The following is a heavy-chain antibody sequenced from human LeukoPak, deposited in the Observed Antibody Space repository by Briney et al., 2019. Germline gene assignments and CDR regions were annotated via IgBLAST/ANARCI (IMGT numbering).Heavy chain of an antibody. CDR3: ARGRSTYAGAPENWFDP. D-gene: IGHD2-2*01. CDR1: GGSISSDGYS. CDR2: IYYSGST. Sequence: SETLSLTCVVSGGSISSDGYSWSWIRQPPGKGLEWIGYIYYSGSTYYNPSLKSRVTISVDRSKTQFSLKLSSVTTADTAVYYCARGRSTYAGAPENWFDPWGQGILVTVSS. V-gene: IGHV4-30-2*01. J-gene: IGHJ5*02.